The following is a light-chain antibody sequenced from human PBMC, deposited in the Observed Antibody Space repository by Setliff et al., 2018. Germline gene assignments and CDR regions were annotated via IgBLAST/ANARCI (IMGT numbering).Light chain of an antibody. V-gene: IGLV2-8*01. CDR2: EVS. Sequence: QSALTQPSSASGSPGQSVTISCTGTSSDVGGYNYVSWYQQHPGKAPKLMIYEVSKRPSGVPDRFSGSKSGNTASLTVSGPQAEDEADYYCSSYAGSNNFPYVFGTGTKVTVL. CDR3: SSYAGSNNFPYV. CDR1: SSDVGGYNY. J-gene: IGLJ1*01.